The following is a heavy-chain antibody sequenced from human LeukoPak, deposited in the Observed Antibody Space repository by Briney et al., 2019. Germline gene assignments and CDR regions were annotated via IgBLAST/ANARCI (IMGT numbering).Heavy chain of an antibody. CDR1: GFTFTCCW. V-gene: IGHV3-7*01. CDR3: ARAPSEIGGYYPEYFRH. J-gene: IGHJ1*01. Sequence: GGSLRLSCAPSGFTFTCCWMSWVRQTPGKGLEWVASIKQDGREKFYADSVKGRFTISRDNAKNSLYLQVNSLRAEDTAVYYCARAPSEIGGYYPEYFRHWGQGTLVTVSS. CDR2: IKQDGREK. D-gene: IGHD3-22*01.